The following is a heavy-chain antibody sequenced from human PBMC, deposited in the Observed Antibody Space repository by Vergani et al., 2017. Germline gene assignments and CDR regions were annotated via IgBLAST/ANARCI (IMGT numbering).Heavy chain of an antibody. V-gene: IGHV4-38-2*01. CDR1: GYSISSGYY. Sequence: QVQLQESGPGLVKPSETLSLTCAVSGYSISSGYYWGWIRQPPGKGLEWIGSIYHSGSTYYNPSLKSRVTISVDTSKNQFSLKLSSVTAADTAVYYCARPGSSSWYQVGWYFDLWGRGTLVTVSS. J-gene: IGHJ2*01. CDR2: IYHSGST. CDR3: ARPGSSSWYQVGWYFDL. D-gene: IGHD6-13*01.